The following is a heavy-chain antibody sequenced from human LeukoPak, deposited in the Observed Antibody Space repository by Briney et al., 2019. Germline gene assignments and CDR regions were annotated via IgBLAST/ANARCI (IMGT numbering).Heavy chain of an antibody. V-gene: IGHV1-69*13. CDR2: IIPIFGTA. J-gene: IGHJ5*02. CDR1: GGTFSSYA. D-gene: IGHD5-18*01. Sequence: EASVKVSCKASGGTFSSYAISWVRQAPGQGLEWMGGIIPIFGTANYAQKFQGRVTITAGESTSTAYMELSSLRSEDMAVYYCARVGAVGAMVNPWGQGTLVTVSS. CDR3: ARVGAVGAMVNP.